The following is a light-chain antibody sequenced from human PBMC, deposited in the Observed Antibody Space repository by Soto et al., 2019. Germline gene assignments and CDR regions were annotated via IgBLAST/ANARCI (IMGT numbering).Light chain of an antibody. Sequence: QSVLTQPPPVSGAPGQRVTISCTGRSSNIGAGSDVHWYQQLPGTAPKLLIFDNNNRPSGVPDRFSGSKSGTSASLAITGLQAEDEADYYCQSYDTSLSGYVFGTGTKLTVL. V-gene: IGLV1-40*01. CDR3: QSYDTSLSGYV. J-gene: IGLJ1*01. CDR1: SSNIGAGSD. CDR2: DNN.